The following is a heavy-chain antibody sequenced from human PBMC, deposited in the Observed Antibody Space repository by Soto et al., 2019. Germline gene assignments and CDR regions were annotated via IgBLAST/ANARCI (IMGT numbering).Heavy chain of an antibody. CDR2: IYPGDSDA. J-gene: IGHJ5*02. CDR1: GYSFTNYW. CDR3: ARHSYYGSGSYLRSPFDP. D-gene: IGHD3-10*01. Sequence: PGESLKISCKSSGYSFTNYWIGWVRQMPGKGLEWMGIIYPGDSDARYSPSFQGQVTISADKSISTAYLQWSSLKASGTAMYYCARHSYYGSGSYLRSPFDPWGQGTLVTVSS. V-gene: IGHV5-51*01.